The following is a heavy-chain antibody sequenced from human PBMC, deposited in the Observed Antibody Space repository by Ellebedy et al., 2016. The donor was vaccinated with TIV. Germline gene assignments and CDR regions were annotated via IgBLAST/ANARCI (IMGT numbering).Heavy chain of an antibody. Sequence: SLKISXAASGFTFDDYAMHWVRQAPGKGLEWVSGISWNSGSIGYADSVKGRFTISRDNAKNSLYLQMNSLRAEDTAIYYCARDPGGFTHEDVFDMWGQGTLVTVSS. CDR3: ARDPGGFTHEDVFDM. CDR2: ISWNSGSI. J-gene: IGHJ3*02. D-gene: IGHD3-16*01. V-gene: IGHV3-9*01. CDR1: GFTFDDYA.